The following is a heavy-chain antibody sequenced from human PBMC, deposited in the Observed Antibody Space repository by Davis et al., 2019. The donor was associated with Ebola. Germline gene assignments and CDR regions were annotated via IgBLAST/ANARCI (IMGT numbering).Heavy chain of an antibody. CDR3: ARGWFRGSFDY. D-gene: IGHD3-10*01. V-gene: IGHV6-1*01. Sequence: LRLSCAISGDSVSSGGWNWIRQSPSRGLEWLGRTYYNSKWYNDYAVSVKSRITINPDTSKNQFSLQLNSVTPEDTAVYYCARGWFRGSFDYWGQGTPVTVSS. CDR2: TYYNSKWYN. CDR1: GDSVSSGG. J-gene: IGHJ4*02.